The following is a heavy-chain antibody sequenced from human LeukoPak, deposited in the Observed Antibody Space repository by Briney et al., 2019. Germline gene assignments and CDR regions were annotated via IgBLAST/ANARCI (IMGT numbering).Heavy chain of an antibody. V-gene: IGHV4-59*08. Sequence: SETLSLTCTVSGGSISSYYWRWIRQPPGKGLEWIGYIYYSGSTNYNPSLKSRVTISVDTSKNQFSLKLSSVTAADTAVYYCATLSRAGYSYGYHLDYWGQGTLVTVSS. J-gene: IGHJ4*02. CDR3: ATLSRAGYSYGYHLDY. CDR1: GGSISSYY. CDR2: IYYSGST. D-gene: IGHD5-18*01.